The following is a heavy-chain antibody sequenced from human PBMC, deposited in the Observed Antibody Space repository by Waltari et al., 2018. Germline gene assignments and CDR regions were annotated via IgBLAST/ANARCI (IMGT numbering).Heavy chain of an antibody. Sequence: EVQLVESGGGRVESGGSLRRSCAVSGVTSGAYGINWVRQSPGKGLEWVSFISTSSNYIYYADSVKGRFAVSRDNARNSIFLDMNSLRAEDTAVYYCARAGSGYDDPLDYWGQGTQVTVSS. CDR3: ARAGSGYDDPLDY. CDR1: GVTSGAYG. D-gene: IGHD5-12*01. CDR2: ISTSSNYI. J-gene: IGHJ4*02. V-gene: IGHV3-21*06.